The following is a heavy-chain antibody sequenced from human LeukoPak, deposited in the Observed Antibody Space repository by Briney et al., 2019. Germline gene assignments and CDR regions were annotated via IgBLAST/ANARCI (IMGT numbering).Heavy chain of an antibody. CDR3: ARSLGGWDPYFDY. CDR2: IYTSGST. V-gene: IGHV4-4*07. Sequence: PSETLSLTCTVSGGSISSYYWSWIRQPPGKGLEWIGRIYTSGSTNNPSLKSRITMSVDTSKNQFSLKLSSVTAADTAVYYCARSLGGWDPYFDYWGQGILVTVSS. J-gene: IGHJ4*02. CDR1: GGSISSYY. D-gene: IGHD3-16*01.